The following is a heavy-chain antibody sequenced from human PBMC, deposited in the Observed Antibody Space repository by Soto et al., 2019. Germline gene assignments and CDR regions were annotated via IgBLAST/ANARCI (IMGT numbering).Heavy chain of an antibody. CDR3: ARDLGAAGYCSGGSCAGGFDF. Sequence: QVQLQESGPGLVKPSGTLSLTCAVSSGSISSSNWWSWVRQPPGKGLEWIGEIYHSGSTNYNPSLKSRVTISVDKYKNQVSRKLSPGTDSDTAVYSGARDLGAAGYCSGGSCAGGFDFWGQGNLVAVSS. V-gene: IGHV4-4*02. D-gene: IGHD2-15*01. J-gene: IGHJ5*01. CDR1: SGSISSSNW. CDR2: IYHSGST.